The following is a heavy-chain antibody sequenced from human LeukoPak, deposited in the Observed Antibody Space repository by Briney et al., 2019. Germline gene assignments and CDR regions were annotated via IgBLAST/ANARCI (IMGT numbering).Heavy chain of an antibody. CDR1: GVSISSYY. CDR3: VRIYCTSTSCYGDSYYGMDV. CDR2: ISSSGST. D-gene: IGHD2-2*01. Sequence: SETLSLTCTVSGVSISSYYWSWVRQPAGKGLEWIGRISSSGSTDYNPSLKSRVTMSVDTSKNQFSLKLSSVTAADSTVYYCVRIYCTSTSCYGDSYYGMDVWGQGTTVTVSS. V-gene: IGHV4-4*07. J-gene: IGHJ6*02.